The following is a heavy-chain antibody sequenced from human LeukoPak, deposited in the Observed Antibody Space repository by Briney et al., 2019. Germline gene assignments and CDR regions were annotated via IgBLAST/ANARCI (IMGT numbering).Heavy chain of an antibody. CDR1: GGSFSGYY. D-gene: IGHD3-10*01. CDR3: ARAPYYYGSGSYS. Sequence: PSETLSLTCAVYGGSFSGYYWSWIRQPPGKGLEWIGEINHRGSTNYNPSLKSRVTISVDTSKNQFSLKLSSVTAADTAVYYCARAPYYYGSGSYSWGQGTLVTVSS. CDR2: INHRGST. V-gene: IGHV4-34*01. J-gene: IGHJ4*02.